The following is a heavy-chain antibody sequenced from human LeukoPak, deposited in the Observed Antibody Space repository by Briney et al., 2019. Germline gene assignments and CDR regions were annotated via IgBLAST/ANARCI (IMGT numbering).Heavy chain of an antibody. CDR3: ARVGCTTTSCLAN. V-gene: IGHV3-7*01. J-gene: IGHJ4*02. CDR1: GLTFSSYW. D-gene: IGHD2-2*01. Sequence: GGSLRLSSAISGLTFSSYWMTWVRQAPGKGLELVANIKQDGSEKYYVDSVKGRFTISRDNAKNSLYLQMSSLRVEDTAVYYCARVGCTTTSCLANWGQGTLVTVSS. CDR2: IKQDGSEK.